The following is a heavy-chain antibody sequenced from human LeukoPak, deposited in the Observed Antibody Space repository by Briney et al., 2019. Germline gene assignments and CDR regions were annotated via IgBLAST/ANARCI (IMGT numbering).Heavy chain of an antibody. Sequence: ASVKVSCKASGYTFTGYYMHWVRQAPGQGLEWMGWINPNSGGTNYAQKFQGRVTMTRDTSISTAYMELSRLRSDDTAVYYCASQGYCTNGVCPTIIYNWFDLWGQGTLVTVSS. D-gene: IGHD2-8*01. CDR3: ASQGYCTNGVCPTIIYNWFDL. V-gene: IGHV1-2*02. CDR2: INPNSGGT. CDR1: GYTFTGYY. J-gene: IGHJ5*02.